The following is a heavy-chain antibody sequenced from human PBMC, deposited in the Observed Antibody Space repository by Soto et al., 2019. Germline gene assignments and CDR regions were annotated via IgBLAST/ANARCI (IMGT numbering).Heavy chain of an antibody. D-gene: IGHD5-18*01. Sequence: EVQLVESGGGFVQPGGSLRLSCAASGFTFTSYWMHWVRQAPGKGLVWLSRINTDGTGTYYADSVRGRFPISRENAKNTLYLQMNSLRAEDTAVYFCARSPQGYSYGSFWGQGTLVTVSS. CDR3: ARSPQGYSYGSF. V-gene: IGHV3-74*01. CDR1: GFTFTSYW. CDR2: INTDGTGT. J-gene: IGHJ4*02.